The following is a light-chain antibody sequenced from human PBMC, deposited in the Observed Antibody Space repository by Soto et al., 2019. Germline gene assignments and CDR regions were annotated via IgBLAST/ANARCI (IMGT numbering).Light chain of an antibody. CDR2: EDY. CDR1: KLGGKY. Sequence: SYELTQPPSVSVSPGQTARITCSGDKLGGKYVCWYQQKPGQSPVLVIYEDYKRPSGIPERFSGSNSGNTATLTISGAQPMDEADYYCQAWDSSTGVFGTGTKLTVL. CDR3: QAWDSSTGV. V-gene: IGLV3-1*01. J-gene: IGLJ1*01.